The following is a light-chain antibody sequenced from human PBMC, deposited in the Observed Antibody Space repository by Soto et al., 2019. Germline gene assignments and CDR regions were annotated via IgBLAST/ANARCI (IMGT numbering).Light chain of an antibody. CDR2: EGS. V-gene: IGLV2-23*01. J-gene: IGLJ1*01. Sequence: QSVLTQPASVSGSPGQSITISCTGTSSDVGGYNYVSWYQQHPGKAPKLMIYEGSKRPSGVSNRFSGSKSGNTASLTISGLQVEDEADYYCCSYAGSSTFVFGTGTKVTVL. CDR1: SSDVGGYNY. CDR3: CSYAGSSTFV.